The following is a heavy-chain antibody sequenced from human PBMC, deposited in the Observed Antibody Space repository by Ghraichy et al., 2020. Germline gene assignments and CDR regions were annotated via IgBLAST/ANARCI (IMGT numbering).Heavy chain of an antibody. CDR1: GFTFSSYA. CDR3: AGLLWFGELFQARYYFDY. D-gene: IGHD3-10*01. Sequence: GGSLRLSCAASGFTFSSYAMSWVRQAPGKGLEWVSAISGSGGSTYYADSVKGRFTISRDNSKNTLYLQMNSLRAEDTAVYYCAGLLWFGELFQARYYFDYWGQGTLVTVSS. J-gene: IGHJ4*02. CDR2: ISGSGGST. V-gene: IGHV3-23*01.